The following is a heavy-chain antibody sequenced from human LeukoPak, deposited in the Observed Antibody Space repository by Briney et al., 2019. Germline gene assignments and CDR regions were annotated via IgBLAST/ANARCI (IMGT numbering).Heavy chain of an antibody. CDR2: ISSGGTFM. D-gene: IGHD6-13*01. V-gene: IGHV3-21*01. J-gene: IGHJ4*02. CDR3: AREPAGDY. Sequence: PGGSLRLSCAASGFTFSSYSINWVRQAPGKGVEWVSSISSGGTFMYYADSVKGRFTISRDNAKKSVFLQMNSLRAEDSAVYYCAREPAGDYWGQGMLVTVSS. CDR1: GFTFSSYS.